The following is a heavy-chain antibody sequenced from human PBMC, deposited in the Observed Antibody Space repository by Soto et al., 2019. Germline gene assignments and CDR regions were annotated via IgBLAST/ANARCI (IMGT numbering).Heavy chain of an antibody. D-gene: IGHD4-17*01. J-gene: IGHJ3*02. CDR1: TFTFSTYA. CDR2: ITSSSHST. V-gene: IGHV3-23*05. Sequence: TGGSLRLSCTTSTFTFSTYAMTWVRQAPGKGLQWVSSITSSSHSTNYADSMRGRFTISRDNSKNTLYLEVNSLRAEDTATYYCARDPNGDYIGAFDIWGQGIMVTVSS. CDR3: ARDPNGDYIGAFDI.